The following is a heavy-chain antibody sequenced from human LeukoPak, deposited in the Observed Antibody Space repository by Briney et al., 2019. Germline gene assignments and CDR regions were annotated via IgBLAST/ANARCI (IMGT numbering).Heavy chain of an antibody. V-gene: IGHV1-69*04. D-gene: IGHD3-16*02. CDR3: TREGVYSPDPTSYHRLPFDI. Sequence: GSSVKVSCKASGDNFSTYVLTWVRQAPGQGLEWMGRIIPTLNVANFAQKFKGRVSITADKSTNTAHLELNSLRAEDTAVYYCTREGVYSPDPTSYHRLPFDIWAKEHWSSSLQ. CDR1: GDNFSTYV. J-gene: IGHJ3*02. CDR2: IIPTLNVA.